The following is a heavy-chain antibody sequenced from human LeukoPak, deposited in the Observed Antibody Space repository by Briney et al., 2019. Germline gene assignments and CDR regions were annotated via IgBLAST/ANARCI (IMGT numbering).Heavy chain of an antibody. D-gene: IGHD5-12*01. CDR3: ARDLYSGYDQGY. CDR1: GFTFSSYG. Sequence: GGSLRLSCAASGFTFSSYGMHWVRQAPGKGLEWVAVIWYDGSNKYYADSVKGRFTISRDNSKNTLYLQMNSLRAEDTAVYYCARDLYSGYDQGYWGQGPLVTVSS. J-gene: IGHJ4*02. CDR2: IWYDGSNK. V-gene: IGHV3-33*01.